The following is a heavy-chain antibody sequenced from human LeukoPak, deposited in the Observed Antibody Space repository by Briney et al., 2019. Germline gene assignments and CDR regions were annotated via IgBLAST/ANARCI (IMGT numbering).Heavy chain of an antibody. CDR3: AREREDIKLMLYAYYFDY. J-gene: IGHJ4*02. D-gene: IGHD2-8*01. CDR2: IYTSGST. CDR1: GASISSYY. Sequence: PSEALSPTCTVSGASISSYYWSWIRQPAGKGLEWIGRIYTSGSTNYNPSLKSRVTMSVDTSKNQFSLKLSSVTAADTAVYYCAREREDIKLMLYAYYFDYWGQGTLVTVSS. V-gene: IGHV4-4*07.